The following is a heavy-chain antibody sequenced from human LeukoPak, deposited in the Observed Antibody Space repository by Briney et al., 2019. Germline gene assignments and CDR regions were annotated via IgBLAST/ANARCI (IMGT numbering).Heavy chain of an antibody. CDR3: ASRSSIWSGYQDTLYYFDS. CDR1: GGSISSYY. J-gene: IGHJ4*02. Sequence: SETLSLTCTDSGGSISSYYWSWVRQPPGKRLERIGHIYYSGSTNYHPSLKSPVTISVYTSKNHFSLKLSSLTAADTAVYYCASRSSIWSGYQDTLYYFDSWGQGTLVTVSS. V-gene: IGHV4-59*01. D-gene: IGHD3-3*01. CDR2: IYYSGST.